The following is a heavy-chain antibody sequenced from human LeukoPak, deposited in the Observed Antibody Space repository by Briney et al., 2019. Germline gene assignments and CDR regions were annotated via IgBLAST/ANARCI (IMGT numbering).Heavy chain of an antibody. Sequence: SETLSLTCTVSGGSISSYYWSWIRQPPGKGLEWIGYIYYSGSTNYNPSLKSRVTISVDTSKNQFSLKLSSVTAADTAVYYCARHSMRRVVVVADGLDYWGQGTLVTVSS. J-gene: IGHJ4*02. CDR3: ARHSMRRVVVVADGLDY. V-gene: IGHV4-59*08. D-gene: IGHD2-15*01. CDR2: IYYSGST. CDR1: GGSISSYY.